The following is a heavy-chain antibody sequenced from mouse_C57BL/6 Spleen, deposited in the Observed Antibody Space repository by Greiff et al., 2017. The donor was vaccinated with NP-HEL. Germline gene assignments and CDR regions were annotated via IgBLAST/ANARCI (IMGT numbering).Heavy chain of an antibody. CDR1: GYTFTDYE. D-gene: IGHD2-3*01. V-gene: IGHV1-15*01. Sequence: QVHVKQSGAELVRPGASVTLSCKASGYTFTDYEMHWVKQTPVHGLEWIGAIDPETGGTAYNQKFKGKAILTADKSSSTAYMELRSLTSEDSAVYYCTRGRGDDGYPSYWYFDVWGTGTTVTVSS. CDR2: IDPETGGT. CDR3: TRGRGDDGYPSYWYFDV. J-gene: IGHJ1*03.